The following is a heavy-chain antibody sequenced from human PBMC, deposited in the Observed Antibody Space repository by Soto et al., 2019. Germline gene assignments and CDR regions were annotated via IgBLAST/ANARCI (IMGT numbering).Heavy chain of an antibody. J-gene: IGHJ6*02. CDR3: ARDYHGSGYYGGMDV. CDR1: GFTVSNKY. V-gene: IGHV3-53*01. D-gene: IGHD3-3*01. CDR2: IYSGGST. Sequence: PGGSLRLCCAAAGFTVSNKYMSWVRQAPGKGLEWVSIIYSGGSTYYADSVKGRFTISRDNSKNTLYLQMDRLGAEDTAVYYCARDYHGSGYYGGMDVWGQGTTVTVSS.